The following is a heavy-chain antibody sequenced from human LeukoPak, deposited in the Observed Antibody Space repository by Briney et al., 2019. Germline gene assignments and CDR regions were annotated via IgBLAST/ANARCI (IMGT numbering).Heavy chain of an antibody. Sequence: SETLSLTCTVSDASISRYHWSWVRQAAGKGLEWIGRIYTSGITNYNPSLNSRVTISVDKPKNLFSLRLSSMTAADTAVYYCARDRQGDYYGAGAYSYYFDYWGHGTLVTVSS. D-gene: IGHD3-10*01. CDR1: DASISRYH. V-gene: IGHV4-4*07. CDR3: ARDRQGDYYGAGAYSYYFDY. CDR2: IYTSGIT. J-gene: IGHJ4*01.